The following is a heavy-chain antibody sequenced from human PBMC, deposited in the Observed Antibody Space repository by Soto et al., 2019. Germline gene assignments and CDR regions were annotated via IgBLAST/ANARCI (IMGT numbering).Heavy chain of an antibody. CDR1: GGSFSGYY. CDR3: ARRSFSGFFDF. D-gene: IGHD6-19*01. CDR2: INHSGST. J-gene: IGHJ4*02. V-gene: IGHV4-34*01. Sequence: PSETLSLTCAVSGGSFSGYYWSWIRQPPGKGLEWIGEINHSGSTNYNPSLKSRVTISVDTSKNHFSLKLRSVTAADTAMYYCARRSFSGFFDFWGQGTLVPVSS.